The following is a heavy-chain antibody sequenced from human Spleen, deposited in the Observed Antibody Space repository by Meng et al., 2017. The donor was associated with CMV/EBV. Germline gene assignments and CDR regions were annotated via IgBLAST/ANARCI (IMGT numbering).Heavy chain of an antibody. D-gene: IGHD6-19*01. V-gene: IGHV3-20*04. CDR1: GFTFDDYG. J-gene: IGHJ5*02. CDR2: INWNGGST. CDR3: ARDLRSLTSIAVGFDP. Sequence: ETLSLTCAASGFTFDDYGMSWVRQAPGKGLEWVSTINWNGGSTGYADSVKGRFTISRDNAKNPLYLQMNRLRAEDTAVYYCARDLRSLTSIAVGFDPWGQGTLVTVSS.